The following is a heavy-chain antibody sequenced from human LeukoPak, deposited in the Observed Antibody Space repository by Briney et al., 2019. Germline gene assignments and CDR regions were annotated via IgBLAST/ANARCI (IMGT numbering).Heavy chain of an antibody. D-gene: IGHD5-12*01. CDR2: ISSNSGVI. J-gene: IGHJ4*02. CDR1: GFTLGDYA. V-gene: IGHV3-9*01. Sequence: GGSLRLSCAASGFTLGDYAMLWVRQVPGKGLEWVSGISSNSGVIGYADSVKGRFTISRDNAKKSLSLQMNRLRDEDTALYYCAKDMGASGYDFADYWGQGTLVSVSS. CDR3: AKDMGASGYDFADY.